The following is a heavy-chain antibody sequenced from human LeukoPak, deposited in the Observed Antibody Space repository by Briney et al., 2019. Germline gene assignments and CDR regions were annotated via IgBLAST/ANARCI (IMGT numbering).Heavy chain of an antibody. Sequence: SETLSLTCTVSGGSISSYYWSWIRQPPGKGLEWIGYIYYTGSTNYNPSLKSRVTISVDTSNNQFSLKLSSVTAADTAVYYCARTWGAWKYDYWGQGTLVTVSS. CDR2: IYYTGST. D-gene: IGHD3-16*01. CDR3: ARTWGAWKYDY. CDR1: GGSISSYY. J-gene: IGHJ4*02. V-gene: IGHV4-59*01.